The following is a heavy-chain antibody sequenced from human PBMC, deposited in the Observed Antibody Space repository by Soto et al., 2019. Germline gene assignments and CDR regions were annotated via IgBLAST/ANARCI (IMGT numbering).Heavy chain of an antibody. CDR1: GFTFSSYA. J-gene: IGHJ6*02. Sequence: PGGSLRLSCAASGFTFSSYAMSWVRQAPGKGLEWVSAISGSGGSTYYADSVKGRFTISRDNSKNTLYLQMNSLRAEDTAVYYCAKAPYCGGDCYYYYYGMDVWGRGTTVTVSS. D-gene: IGHD2-21*02. CDR3: AKAPYCGGDCYYYYYGMDV. CDR2: ISGSGGST. V-gene: IGHV3-23*01.